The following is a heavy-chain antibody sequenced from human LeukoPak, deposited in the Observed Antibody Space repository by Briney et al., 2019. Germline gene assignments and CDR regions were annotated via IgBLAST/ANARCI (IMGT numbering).Heavy chain of an antibody. J-gene: IGHJ5*02. Sequence: GASVKVSCKASGYTFTSYAMHWVRQAPGQRLEWMGWINAGNGNTKYSQKFQGRVTITRDTSASTPYMELSSLRSEDTAVYYCARDRSGPAGSIAVARWFDPWGQGTLVTVSS. CDR2: INAGNGNT. D-gene: IGHD6-19*01. CDR1: GYTFTSYA. V-gene: IGHV1-3*01. CDR3: ARDRSGPAGSIAVARWFDP.